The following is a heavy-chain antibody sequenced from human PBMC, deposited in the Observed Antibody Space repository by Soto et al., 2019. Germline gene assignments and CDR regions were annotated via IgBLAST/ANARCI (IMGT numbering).Heavy chain of an antibody. V-gene: IGHV4-34*01. D-gene: IGHD3-3*01. J-gene: IGHJ5*02. Sequence: SETLSLTCAVYVGSFSGYYWSWIRQPPGKGLEWIGEINHSGSTNYNPSLKSRVTISVDTSKNQFSLKLSSVTAADTAVYYCARVGPYYDFWSGYYWWFDPWGQGTLVTVSS. CDR3: ARVGPYYDFWSGYYWWFDP. CDR2: INHSGST. CDR1: VGSFSGYY.